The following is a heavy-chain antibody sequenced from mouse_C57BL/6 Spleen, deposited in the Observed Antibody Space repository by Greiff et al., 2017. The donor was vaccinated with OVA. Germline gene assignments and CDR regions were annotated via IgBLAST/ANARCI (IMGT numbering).Heavy chain of an antibody. CDR2: IWSGGST. J-gene: IGHJ4*01. Sequence: VQLQQSGPGLVQPSQSLSITCTVSGFSLTSYGVHWVRQSPGKGLEWLGVIWSGGSTDDNAAFISSLSISKDNSKSQVFFKMNSLQADDTAIYYCARKGASNLYAMDYWGQGTSVTVSS. V-gene: IGHV2-2*01. D-gene: IGHD2-5*01. CDR1: GFSLTSYG. CDR3: ARKGASNLYAMDY.